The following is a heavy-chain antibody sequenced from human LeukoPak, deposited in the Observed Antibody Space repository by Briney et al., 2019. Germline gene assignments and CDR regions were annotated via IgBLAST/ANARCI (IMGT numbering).Heavy chain of an antibody. J-gene: IGHJ4*02. V-gene: IGHV3-23*01. CDR2: ISGSGGST. CDR1: GGSISSYY. D-gene: IGHD3-22*01. CDR3: ANADYYDSSKTDY. Sequence: PSETLSLTCTVSGGSISSYYWSWIRQAPGKGLEWVSAISGSGGSTYYADSVKGRFTISRDNSKNTLYLQMNSLRAEDTAVYYCANADYYDSSKTDYWGQGTLVTVSS.